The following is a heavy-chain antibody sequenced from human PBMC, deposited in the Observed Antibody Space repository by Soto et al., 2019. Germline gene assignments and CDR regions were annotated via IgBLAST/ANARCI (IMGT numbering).Heavy chain of an antibody. CDR3: ARDWTGDTCPCLDV. V-gene: IGHV3-23*01. D-gene: IGHD3-3*01. Sequence: EVQLLESGGGLVQPGGSLRLSCAAAGFTFSNYALTWVRQSPGKGLEWVSTFSGSGGSTYYADSVRGRFTISRDNSKNALVLQMNCLRVVDRAIYYCARDWTGDTCPCLDVWAKGPRSPSP. J-gene: IGHJ6*02. CDR1: GFTFSNYA. CDR2: FSGSGGST.